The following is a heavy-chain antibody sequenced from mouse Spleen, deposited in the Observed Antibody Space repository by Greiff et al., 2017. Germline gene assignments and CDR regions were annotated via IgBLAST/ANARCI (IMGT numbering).Heavy chain of an antibody. J-gene: IGHJ4*01. V-gene: IGHV5-17*01. CDR1: GFTFSDYG. Sequence: EVKVVESGGGLVKPGGSLKLSCAASGFTFSDYGMHWVRQAPEKGLEWVAYISSGSSTIYYADTVKGRFTISRDNAKNTLFLQMTSLRSEDTAMYYCARRIYYDYLYAMDYWGQGTSVTVSS. CDR2: ISSGSSTI. CDR3: ARRIYYDYLYAMDY. D-gene: IGHD2-4*01.